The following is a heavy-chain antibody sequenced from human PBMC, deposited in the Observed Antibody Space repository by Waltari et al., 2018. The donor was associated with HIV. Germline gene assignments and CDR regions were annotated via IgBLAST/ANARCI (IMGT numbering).Heavy chain of an antibody. J-gene: IGHJ4*02. Sequence: QLQLQESASGLVKPSQTLSLTCAVSGGSISSGGYSWSWIRQPPGKGLEWIGYIYHSGSTYYNPSLKSRVTISVDRSKNQFSLKLSSVTAADTAVYYCARGRYYDSSGYYYYYFDYWGQGTLVTVSS. CDR3: ARGRYYDSSGYYYYYFDY. V-gene: IGHV4-30-2*01. CDR2: IYHSGST. CDR1: GGSISSGGYS. D-gene: IGHD3-22*01.